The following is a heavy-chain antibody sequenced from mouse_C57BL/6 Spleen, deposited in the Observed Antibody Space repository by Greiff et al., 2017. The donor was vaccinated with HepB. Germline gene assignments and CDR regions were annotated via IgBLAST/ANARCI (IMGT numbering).Heavy chain of an antibody. CDR1: GFTFSSYA. CDR2: ISSGGDYI. CDR3: TRVYGNSFDY. J-gene: IGHJ2*01. Sequence: DVMLVESGEGLVKPGGSLKLSCAASGFTFSSYAMSWVRQTPEKRLEWVAYISSGGDYIYYADTVKGRFTISRDNARNTLYLQMSSLKSEDTAMYYCTRVYGNSFDYWGQGTTLTVSS. V-gene: IGHV5-9-1*02. D-gene: IGHD2-1*01.